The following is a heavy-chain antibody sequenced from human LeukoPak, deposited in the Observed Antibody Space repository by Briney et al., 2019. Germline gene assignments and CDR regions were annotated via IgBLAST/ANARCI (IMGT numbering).Heavy chain of an antibody. V-gene: IGHV3-7*03. D-gene: IGHD5-18*01. J-gene: IGHJ4*02. Sequence: GGSLRLSCAASGFAFSSYWMTWVRQAPGKGLEWVASLNEDGSKRSYVGSVKGRFTISRHNAQNSVFLQMNSLTAEDTAVYYCARAVTSMDGYWGQGTLVTVSS. CDR3: ARAVTSMDGY. CDR1: GFAFSSYW. CDR2: LNEDGSKR.